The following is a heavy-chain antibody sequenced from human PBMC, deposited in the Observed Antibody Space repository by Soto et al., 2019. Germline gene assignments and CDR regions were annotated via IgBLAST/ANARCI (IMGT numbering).Heavy chain of an antibody. J-gene: IGHJ6*02. D-gene: IGHD3-22*01. CDR2: IYSGGST. CDR1: GFTVSSNY. Sequence: EVQLVETGGGLIQPGGSLRLSCAASGFTVSSNYMSWVRQAPGKGLERVSVIYSGGSTYYADSVKGRFTISRDNAKNALYLQMNSLRAEDTAVYYCARGLRSTMIVVQTRGDYYYGMDVWGQGTTVTVSS. CDR3: ARGLRSTMIVVQTRGDYYYGMDV. V-gene: IGHV3-53*02.